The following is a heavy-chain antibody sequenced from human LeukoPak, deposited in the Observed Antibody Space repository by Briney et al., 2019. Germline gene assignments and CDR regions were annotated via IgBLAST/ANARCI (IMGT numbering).Heavy chain of an antibody. CDR3: ARDLCGELFYFDY. J-gene: IGHJ4*02. V-gene: IGHV3-21*01. D-gene: IGHD3-10*01. CDR1: RFTFSSYS. CDR2: ISSSSSYI. Sequence: GGSLRLSCAASRFTFSSYSMNWVRQAPGKGLEWVSSISSSSSYIYYADSVKGRFTISRDNAKTSLYLQMNSLRAEDTAVYYCARDLCGELFYFDYWGQGTLVTVSS.